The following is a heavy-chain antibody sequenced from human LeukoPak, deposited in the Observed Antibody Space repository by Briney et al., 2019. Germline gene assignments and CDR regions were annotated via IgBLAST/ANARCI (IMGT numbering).Heavy chain of an antibody. Sequence: SVKVSCKASGDTFTKYALGWVRQAPGQGLEWMGRIIPRLHAASYAQKFQDRLTLRADQSTSTAYMELRSLRSDDTAVYYCARGPHERSGYPDDWGQGTLVTVSS. J-gene: IGHJ4*02. CDR2: IIPRLHAA. V-gene: IGHV1-69*11. CDR1: GDTFTKYA. CDR3: ARGPHERSGYPDD. D-gene: IGHD3-22*01.